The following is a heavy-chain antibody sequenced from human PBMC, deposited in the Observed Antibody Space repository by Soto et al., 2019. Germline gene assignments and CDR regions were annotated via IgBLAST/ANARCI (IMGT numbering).Heavy chain of an antibody. Sequence: QLQLQESGSGLVKPSQTLSLTCAVSGGSISSGGYSWSWIRQPPGKGLEWIGYIYHSGSTYYNPSXXSXVXXSVDRSKNQFSLKLSSVTAADTAVYYCARGWEMAAWGQGTLVTVSS. CDR1: GGSISSGGYS. CDR2: IYHSGST. CDR3: ARGWEMAA. J-gene: IGHJ4*02. D-gene: IGHD1-26*01. V-gene: IGHV4-30-2*01.